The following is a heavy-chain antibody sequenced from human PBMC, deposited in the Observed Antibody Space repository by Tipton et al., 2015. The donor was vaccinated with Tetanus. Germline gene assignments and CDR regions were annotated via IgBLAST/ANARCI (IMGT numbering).Heavy chain of an antibody. CDR2: IYESGDT. CDR1: GGSIRGGTFY. CDR3: ARHQSGYFTPFDY. V-gene: IGHV4-39*01. Sequence: LSLSCTVSGGSIRGGTFYWGWIRQPPGKGLEWIGSIYESGDTYYIPSLKSRVTISVDTAKNQFSLNLNSMAAADTGVYYCARHQSGYFTPFDYWGQGNLVTVSS. D-gene: IGHD3-3*01. J-gene: IGHJ4*02.